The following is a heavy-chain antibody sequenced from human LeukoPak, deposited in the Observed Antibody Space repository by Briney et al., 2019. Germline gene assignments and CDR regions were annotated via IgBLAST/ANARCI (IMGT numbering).Heavy chain of an antibody. Sequence: GGSLRLSCAASGFTFSSYAMSWVRQAPGKGLEWVSAISGSGGSTYYADSVKGRFTISRDNSKNTLYLQMNSPRAEDTAVYYCALRRLGFYYYYYMDVWGKGTTVTVSS. D-gene: IGHD3-9*01. J-gene: IGHJ6*03. CDR2: ISGSGGST. CDR3: ALRRLGFYYYYYMDV. V-gene: IGHV3-23*01. CDR1: GFTFSSYA.